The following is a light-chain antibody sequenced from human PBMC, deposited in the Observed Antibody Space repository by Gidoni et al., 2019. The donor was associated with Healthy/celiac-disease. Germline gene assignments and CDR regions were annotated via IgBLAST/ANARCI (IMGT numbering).Light chain of an antibody. CDR3: QSADSSGTYPV. Sequence: SYELTQPPSVSGSPGQTARITCSGDALPKQYAYWYQQKPGQAPVLVIYTDSERPSGIPERFSGSSSGTTVTLTISGVQAEDEADYYCQSADSSGTYPVFGGGTKLTVL. CDR1: ALPKQY. J-gene: IGLJ2*01. CDR2: TDS. V-gene: IGLV3-25*03.